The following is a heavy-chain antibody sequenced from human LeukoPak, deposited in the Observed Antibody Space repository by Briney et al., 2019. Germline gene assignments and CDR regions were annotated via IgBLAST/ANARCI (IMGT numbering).Heavy chain of an antibody. J-gene: IGHJ2*01. CDR2: INHSGST. CDR3: ARVSWGNWYFDL. V-gene: IGHV4-34*01. Sequence: PSETLSLTCAVYGGSFSGYYWSWIRQPPGKGLEWIGEINHSGSTNYNPSLKSRVTISVDTSKNQFSLKLSSVTAADTAVYYCARVSWGNWYFDLWGRGTLVTVSS. CDR1: GGSFSGYY. D-gene: IGHD7-27*01.